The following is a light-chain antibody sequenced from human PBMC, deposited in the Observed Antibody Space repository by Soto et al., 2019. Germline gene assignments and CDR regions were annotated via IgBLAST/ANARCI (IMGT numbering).Light chain of an antibody. V-gene: IGKV3-20*01. CDR1: QSISSNY. J-gene: IGKJ3*01. CDR2: GAS. Sequence: NVLTQSPGTLSLSPGEGATLSCRASQSISSNYLAWYQRKPGQAPRLLIYGASSRATGIPDRFSGSGSGTDFTLTISRLEPEDFSVYYCQQYATTPFTFGPGTKVDIK. CDR3: QQYATTPFT.